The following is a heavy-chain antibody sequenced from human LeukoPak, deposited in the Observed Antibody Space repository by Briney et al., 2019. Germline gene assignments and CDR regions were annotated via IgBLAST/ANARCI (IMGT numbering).Heavy chain of an antibody. CDR3: ARSLWFGVPWDY. J-gene: IGHJ4*02. Sequence: GGSLRLPCAASGFTFSSYGMHWVRQAPGKGLEWVAVIWYDGSNKYYADSVKGRFTISRDNSKNTLYMQMNSLRAEDTAVYYCARSLWFGVPWDYWGQGTLVTVSS. CDR1: GFTFSSYG. V-gene: IGHV3-33*01. D-gene: IGHD3-10*01. CDR2: IWYDGSNK.